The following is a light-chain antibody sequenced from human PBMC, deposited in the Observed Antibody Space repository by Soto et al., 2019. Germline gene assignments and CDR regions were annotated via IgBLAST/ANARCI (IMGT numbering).Light chain of an antibody. Sequence: QSVLTQPPSVSGAPGQRVTISCTGSSSNIGAGYDVHWYQQLPGTAPKLLIFDNSNRPSGVPDRISGSRSGTSASLAITGLQAEDEADYYCQSYDSSLNGSVVFGGGTKLTVL. CDR2: DNS. CDR3: QSYDSSLNGSVV. V-gene: IGLV1-40*01. J-gene: IGLJ2*01. CDR1: SSNIGAGYD.